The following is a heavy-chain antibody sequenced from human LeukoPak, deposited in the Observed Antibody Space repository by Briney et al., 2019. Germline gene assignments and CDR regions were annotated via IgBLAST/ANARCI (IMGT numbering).Heavy chain of an antibody. Sequence: SQTLSLTCAISGDSVSSNSAACNWIRQSPSRGLEWLGRTYYRSKWYNDYAVSVKSRITINPDTSKNQFSLQLNSVTPEDTAVYYCALDFWSGYSVDYYYYGMDVWGQGTTVTVSS. CDR3: ALDFWSGYSVDYYYYGMDV. CDR1: GDSVSSNSAA. D-gene: IGHD3-3*01. J-gene: IGHJ6*02. CDR2: TYYRSKWYN. V-gene: IGHV6-1*01.